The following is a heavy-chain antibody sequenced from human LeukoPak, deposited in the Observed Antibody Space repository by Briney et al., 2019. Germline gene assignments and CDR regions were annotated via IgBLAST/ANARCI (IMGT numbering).Heavy chain of an antibody. CDR2: ISYSGNT. Sequence: SETLSLTCTVSGGSISGYYWSWTRQPPGKGLECLGYISYSGNTNSNPSLNTRVTVSVHTSSNQFSLKLRSVTAADTAVYYCARQGEMATSTYFDFWGQGTLVTVSS. J-gene: IGHJ4*02. V-gene: IGHV4-59*08. D-gene: IGHD5-24*01. CDR3: ARQGEMATSTYFDF. CDR1: GGSISGYY.